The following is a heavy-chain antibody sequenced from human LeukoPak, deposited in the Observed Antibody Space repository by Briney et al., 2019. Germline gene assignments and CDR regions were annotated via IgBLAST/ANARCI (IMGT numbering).Heavy chain of an antibody. J-gene: IGHJ4*02. Sequence: SETLSLTCTVSGGSISSYYWSWIRQPPGKGLEWIGYIYYSGSTNYNPSLKSRVTISVDTSKNQFSLKLSSVTAADTAVYYCARRGSSWFHIDYWGQGTLVTVSS. CDR1: GGSISSYY. V-gene: IGHV4-59*08. CDR3: ARRGSSWFHIDY. D-gene: IGHD6-13*01. CDR2: IYYSGST.